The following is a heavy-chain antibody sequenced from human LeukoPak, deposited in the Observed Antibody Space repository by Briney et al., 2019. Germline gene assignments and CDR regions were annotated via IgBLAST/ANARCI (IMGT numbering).Heavy chain of an antibody. CDR2: IKQDGSEK. CDR3: ARERWSLYSDDYYYYGLDV. CDR1: GFIFSNYY. D-gene: IGHD3-3*01. J-gene: IGHJ6*02. Sequence: PGGSLRLSCAASGFIFSNYYMNWVRQAPGKGLEWVAHIKQDGSEKNYVDSVKGRFTISRDNAENSLYLQMNSLRAEDTAVYYCARERWSLYSDDYYYYGLDVWGQGTTVTVSS. V-gene: IGHV3-7*01.